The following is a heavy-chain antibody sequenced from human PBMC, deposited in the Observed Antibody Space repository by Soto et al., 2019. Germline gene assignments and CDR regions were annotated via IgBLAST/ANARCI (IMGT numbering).Heavy chain of an antibody. CDR1: GGTFSSYA. CDR3: ASGREVVAATRLHWFDP. J-gene: IGHJ5*02. Sequence: SVKVSCKASGGTFSSYAISWVRQAPGQGLEWMGGIIPIFGTANYAQKFQGRVTITADKSTSTAYMELSSLRSEDTAVYYCASGREVVAATRLHWFDPWGQGTLVTVSS. D-gene: IGHD2-15*01. CDR2: IIPIFGTA. V-gene: IGHV1-69*06.